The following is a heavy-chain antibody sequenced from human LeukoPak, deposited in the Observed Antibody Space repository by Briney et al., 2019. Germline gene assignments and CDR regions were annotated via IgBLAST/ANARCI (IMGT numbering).Heavy chain of an antibody. Sequence: ASVKVSCTASGHTFTAYYMFWVRQAPGQGLEWMGWINPNSGGTNYAPKFQGRVTMTRDTSISTVYMELSSLRSEDTAVYYCARDKGDWPQYSSSPPYGMDVWGQGTTVTVSS. J-gene: IGHJ6*02. CDR3: ARDKGDWPQYSSSPPYGMDV. CDR2: INPNSGGT. CDR1: GHTFTAYY. D-gene: IGHD6-13*01. V-gene: IGHV1-2*02.